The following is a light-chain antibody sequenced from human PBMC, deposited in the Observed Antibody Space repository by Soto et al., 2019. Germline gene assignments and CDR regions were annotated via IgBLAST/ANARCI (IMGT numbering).Light chain of an antibody. V-gene: IGKV1D-12*01. Sequence: DIQMTQSPSSVSASVGARVTLTFRASQGISSWLSWYQQKPGKAPKLVIFAASSLQSGGPSRFSGSGSGTDFTLTISSLQPEDFATYYCQQANSFPYTFGQGTKVDIK. J-gene: IGKJ2*01. CDR2: AAS. CDR1: QGISSW. CDR3: QQANSFPYT.